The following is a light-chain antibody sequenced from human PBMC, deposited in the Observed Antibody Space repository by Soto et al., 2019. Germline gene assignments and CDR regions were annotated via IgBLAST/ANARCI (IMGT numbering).Light chain of an antibody. CDR3: QQYGSSPIT. J-gene: IGKJ5*01. CDR1: QSVSSTY. CDR2: GAS. V-gene: IGKV3-20*01. Sequence: EIVMTQSPGTLSLSPGDTATLSCRASQSVSSTYLAWYQHKPGQAPRLLTLGASSRATGIPDRFSGSGSGTDFTLTISRLEPEDCALYYCQQYGSSPITFGPGTRREIK.